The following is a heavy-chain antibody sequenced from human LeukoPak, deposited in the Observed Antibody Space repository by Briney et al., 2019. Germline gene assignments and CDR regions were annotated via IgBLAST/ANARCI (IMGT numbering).Heavy chain of an antibody. CDR1: GFTFGPYT. Sequence: GGSLRLSCAASGFTFGPYTMNWVRQAPGKGLEWVAVISYDGSNKYYADSVKGRFTISRDNSKNTLYLQMNSLRAEDTAVYYCAKGFSSWYLVRYYFDYWGQGTLVTVSS. J-gene: IGHJ4*02. CDR2: ISYDGSNK. D-gene: IGHD6-13*01. V-gene: IGHV3-30*04. CDR3: AKGFSSWYLVRYYFDY.